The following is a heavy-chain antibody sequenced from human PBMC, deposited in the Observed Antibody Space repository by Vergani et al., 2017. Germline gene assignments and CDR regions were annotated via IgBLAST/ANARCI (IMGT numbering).Heavy chain of an antibody. J-gene: IGHJ5*02. V-gene: IGHV4-61*02. CDR2: ILGSGTA. CDR1: GASMSSVGYY. CDR3: VITVGLWFGETKDGGWLDP. D-gene: IGHD3-10*01. Sequence: QVQLQESGPGLVKPSQTLSLTCTVSGASMSSVGYYWTWIRQSAGKRLEWIGDILGSGTANYNPSFHGRVSMSVATSKNQFSLTLSSVNATDTSVYYCVITVGLWFGETKDGGWLDPWGPGTLVTVSS.